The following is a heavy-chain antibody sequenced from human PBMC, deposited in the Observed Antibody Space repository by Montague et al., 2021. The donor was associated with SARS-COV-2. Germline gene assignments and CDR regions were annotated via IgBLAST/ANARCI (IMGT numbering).Heavy chain of an antibody. CDR2: IYYGGTA. V-gene: IGHV4-39*07. CDR1: GGSISVSSYY. Sequence: SETLSLTCTVSGGSISVSSYYWVWIRQPPGKGLEWIGSIYYGGTAYYNPSLKSRVTISVDTSNNQFSLKLTSLSAADTAVYSCASSPLRTSGDNWCDKYFQHWGQGTRVTVSS. D-gene: IGHD1-1*01. CDR3: ASSPLRTSGDNWCDKYFQH. J-gene: IGHJ1*01.